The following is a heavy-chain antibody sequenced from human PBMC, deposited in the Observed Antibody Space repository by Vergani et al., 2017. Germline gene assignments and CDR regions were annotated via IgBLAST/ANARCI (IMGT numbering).Heavy chain of an antibody. CDR3: ARKLYDFWSATIDY. CDR2: TWYDGNNK. V-gene: IGHV3-33*01. J-gene: IGHJ4*02. CDR1: GFTFNQYG. Sequence: QVQLVESGGGVVQPGRSLRLSCAASGFTFNQYGMHWVRQAPGKGLEWVAVTWYDGNNKQYADSVKGRFTISRDNSKSTMYLQMNSLRDEDTGVYYCARKLYDFWSATIDYWGQGTLVTVSS. D-gene: IGHD3-3*01.